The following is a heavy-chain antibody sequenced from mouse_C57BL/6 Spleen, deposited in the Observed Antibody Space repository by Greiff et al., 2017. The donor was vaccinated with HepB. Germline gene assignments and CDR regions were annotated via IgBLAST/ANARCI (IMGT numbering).Heavy chain of an antibody. CDR1: GFTFNTYA. V-gene: IGHV10-3*01. CDR2: IRSKSSNYAT. J-gene: IGHJ4*01. Sequence: EVQRVESGGGLVQPKGSLKLSCAASGFTFNTYAMHWVRQAPGKGLEWVARIRSKSSNYATYYADSVKDRFTISRDDSQSMLYLQMNNLKTEDTAMYYCVREGGYYDYLYAMDYWGQGTSVTVSS. D-gene: IGHD2-4*01. CDR3: VREGGYYDYLYAMDY.